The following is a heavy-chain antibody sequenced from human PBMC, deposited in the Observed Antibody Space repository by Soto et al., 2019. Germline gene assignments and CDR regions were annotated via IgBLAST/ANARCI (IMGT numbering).Heavy chain of an antibody. CDR1: GGTFNNYA. CDR2: IIPMFETV. D-gene: IGHD2-15*01. J-gene: IGHJ6*02. Sequence: QEQLLQSGAEVRKPGSSVKVSWKASGGTFNNYAVSWVRQAPGQGLEWMGGIIPMFETVNYAQRFQGRLTIAADESTSTAYMELTSLTSADTAIYFCARGLRTGNYGMDVWGQGTTVTVSS. V-gene: IGHV1-69*01. CDR3: ARGLRTGNYGMDV.